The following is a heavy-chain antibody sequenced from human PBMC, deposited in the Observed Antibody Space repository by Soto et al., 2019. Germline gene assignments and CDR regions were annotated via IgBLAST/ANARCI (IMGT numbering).Heavy chain of an antibody. CDR2: IYYSGST. CDR1: GGSISSGGYY. J-gene: IGHJ6*02. D-gene: IGHD6-13*01. V-gene: IGHV4-31*03. CDR3: ARSRQPRRYYYYGMDV. Sequence: PSETLSLTCTVSGGSISSGGYYWSWIRQHPGKGLEWIGYIYYSGSTYYNPSLKSRVTISVDTPKNQFSLKLSSVTAADTAVYYCARSRQPRRYYYYGMDVWGQGTTVTVSS.